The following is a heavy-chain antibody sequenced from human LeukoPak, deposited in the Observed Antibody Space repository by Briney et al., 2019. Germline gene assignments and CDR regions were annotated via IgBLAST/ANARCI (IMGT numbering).Heavy chain of an antibody. J-gene: IGHJ4*02. CDR2: ISYDGSNK. CDR3: AKDPLALSDHLVPDYFDY. CDR1: GFTFSSYA. D-gene: IGHD6-13*01. V-gene: IGHV3-30*18. Sequence: GGSLRLSCAASGFTFSSYAMHWVRQAPRKGLEWVAVISYDGSNKYYADSVRGRFAISRDNSKNALYLQMNSLRAEDTAVYYCAKDPLALSDHLVPDYFDYWGQGTLVTVSS.